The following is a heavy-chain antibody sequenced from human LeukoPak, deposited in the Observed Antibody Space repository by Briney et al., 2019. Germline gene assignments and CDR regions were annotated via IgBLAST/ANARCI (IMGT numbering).Heavy chain of an antibody. Sequence: GGSLRLSCAASGFTFSSYWMHWVRQVPGKGLVWVSRINNDGVSISYADSVKGRFTISRDKAKNTLFPQMNSLRAEDTAVYYCARDPHYYGSGSYFNYWGQGTLVTVSS. J-gene: IGHJ4*02. CDR2: INNDGVSI. D-gene: IGHD3-10*01. V-gene: IGHV3-74*01. CDR1: GFTFSSYW. CDR3: ARDPHYYGSGSYFNY.